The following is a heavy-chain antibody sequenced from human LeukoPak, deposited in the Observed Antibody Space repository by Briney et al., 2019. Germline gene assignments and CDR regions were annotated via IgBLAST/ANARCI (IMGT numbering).Heavy chain of an antibody. D-gene: IGHD3-16*01. J-gene: IGHJ6*02. CDR1: GYTFTSYG. V-gene: IGHV1-8*02. Sequence: ASVKVSCNASGYTFTSYGISWVRQAPGQGLEWMGWMNPNSGNTGYAQRFQGRVTMTRNTSISTAYMELSSLRSEDTAVYYCARRGYYYYGMDVWGQGTTVTVSS. CDR3: ARRGYYYYGMDV. CDR2: MNPNSGNT.